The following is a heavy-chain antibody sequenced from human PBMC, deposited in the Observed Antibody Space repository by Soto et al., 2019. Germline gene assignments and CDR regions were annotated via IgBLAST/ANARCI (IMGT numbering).Heavy chain of an antibody. J-gene: IGHJ4*02. CDR1: GFIVSNHA. CDR3: AKRQGIGAAAKNFDF. D-gene: IGHD6-13*01. Sequence: GGSRRLTCAASGFIVSNHAMSWVRQVPGKGLEWVSGISAGGNLIYYADSVRGRFTMSRDNSKNMLYLQMNSLRAEDTAVYFCAKRQGIGAAAKNFDFWGPGARVTVSS. V-gene: IGHV3-23*01. CDR2: ISAGGNLI.